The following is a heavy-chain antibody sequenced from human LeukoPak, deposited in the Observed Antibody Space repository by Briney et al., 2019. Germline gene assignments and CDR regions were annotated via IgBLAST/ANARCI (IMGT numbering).Heavy chain of an antibody. CDR1: GFTFGDYA. D-gene: IGHD3-22*01. CDR3: TRVADHYYDSRGYWGPFDY. Sequence: GGSLRLSCTASGFTFGDYAMSWVRQAPGKGLEWVGFIRSKAYGGTTEYAASVKGRFTISRDDSKSIAYLQMNSLKTEDTAVYYCTRVADHYYDSRGYWGPFDYWGQGTLVTVSS. J-gene: IGHJ4*02. CDR2: IRSKAYGGTT. V-gene: IGHV3-49*04.